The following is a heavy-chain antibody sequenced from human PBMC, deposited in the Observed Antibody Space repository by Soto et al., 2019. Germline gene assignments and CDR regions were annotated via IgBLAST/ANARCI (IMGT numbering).Heavy chain of an antibody. D-gene: IGHD3-10*01. CDR3: ARVPPLWFGELLYWAFDI. CDR1: GFSFSDYS. V-gene: IGHV3-11*01. Sequence: GGSLRLSCAASGFSFSDYSMNWVRQAPGKGLEWVSYIGLSGTTIYYRDSVKGRFTISKDNAKNSLYLQMNSLRAEDTAVYYCARVPPLWFGELLYWAFDIWGQGTMVTVSS. CDR2: IGLSGTTI. J-gene: IGHJ3*02.